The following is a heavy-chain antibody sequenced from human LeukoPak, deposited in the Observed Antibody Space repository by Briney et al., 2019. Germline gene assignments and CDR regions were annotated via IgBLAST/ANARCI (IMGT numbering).Heavy chain of an antibody. CDR1: GGSISTYY. V-gene: IGHV4-59*13. D-gene: IGHD1-26*01. CDR2: IYYSGSS. CDR3: ARWGEGGTTWSFDY. Sequence: SETLSLTCTVSGGSISTYYWGWIRQPPGKGLEWIGYIYYSGSSNYNPSLKSRVTISVDSSKNQFSLKLNSVTAADTAVYYCARWGEGGTTWSFDYWGQGTLVIVSS. J-gene: IGHJ4*02.